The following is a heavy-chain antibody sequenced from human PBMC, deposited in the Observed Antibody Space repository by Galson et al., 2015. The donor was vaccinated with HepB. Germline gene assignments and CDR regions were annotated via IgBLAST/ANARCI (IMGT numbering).Heavy chain of an antibody. CDR1: GFTPSDHY. CDR2: SSDKAESYTT. CDR3: ARYSSRGGGLDV. D-gene: IGHD6-19*01. Sequence: SLTPSCAAPGFTPSDHYMDRVRQAPGQGLEWVGRSSDKAESYTTEYAASVQGRFTISRDDSENSLFLQMNSLKAEDTAVYYCARYSSRGGGLDVWGQGTTVTVSS. J-gene: IGHJ6*02. V-gene: IGHV3-72*01.